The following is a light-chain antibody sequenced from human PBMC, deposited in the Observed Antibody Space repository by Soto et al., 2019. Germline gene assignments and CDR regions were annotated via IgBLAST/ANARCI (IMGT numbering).Light chain of an antibody. Sequence: SYELTQPPSVSVAPGQTARITCGGTNIGSKSVHWYQQKPGQAPVLVVYVDSDRPSGIPERFSGSNSGNTATLTISRLEAGDEADYYCQVWDSSSDHWVFGGGTQLTVL. V-gene: IGLV3-21*02. CDR2: VDS. CDR3: QVWDSSSDHWV. J-gene: IGLJ3*02. CDR1: NIGSKS.